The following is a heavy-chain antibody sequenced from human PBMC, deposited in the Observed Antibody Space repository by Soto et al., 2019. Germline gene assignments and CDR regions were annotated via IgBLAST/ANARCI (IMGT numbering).Heavy chain of an antibody. Sequence: ASVKVSCKASGYTFTSYYMHWVRRAPGQGLEWMGIINPSGGSTSYAQKFQGRVTMTRDTSTSTVYMELSSLRSEDTAVYYCARDPYYYDSSGYSPPDIWGQGTMVTVSS. CDR1: GYTFTSYY. CDR3: ARDPYYYDSSGYSPPDI. CDR2: INPSGGST. D-gene: IGHD3-22*01. V-gene: IGHV1-46*01. J-gene: IGHJ3*02.